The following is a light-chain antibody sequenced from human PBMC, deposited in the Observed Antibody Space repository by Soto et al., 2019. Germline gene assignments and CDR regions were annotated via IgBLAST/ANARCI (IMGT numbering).Light chain of an antibody. V-gene: IGKV1-33*01. Sequence: DIPMTQSPSSLSASVGDRVTITCRASQDIANYLNWYQQKPGKAPRLLIYDAANLETGVPSRFSGRGSHTDFSFTISSLQPEDFATYYCQQYDNVPLTFGGGTKVEIK. CDR2: DAA. J-gene: IGKJ4*01. CDR3: QQYDNVPLT. CDR1: QDIANY.